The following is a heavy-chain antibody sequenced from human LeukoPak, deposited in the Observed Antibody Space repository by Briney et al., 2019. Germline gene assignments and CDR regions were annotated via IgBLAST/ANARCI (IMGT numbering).Heavy chain of an antibody. J-gene: IGHJ4*02. CDR2: IYYSGTT. D-gene: IGHD3-10*01. Sequence: SQTLSLTCTVSGGSISSGDYYWSWIRQPPGKGLEWIGYIYYSGTTYYNPSLKSRVTVSVDTSKNQFSLKLTSVTAADTAVYYCARGPYGSGSYYWGQGTLVSVSS. CDR3: ARGPYGSGSYY. V-gene: IGHV4-30-4*01. CDR1: GGSISSGDYY.